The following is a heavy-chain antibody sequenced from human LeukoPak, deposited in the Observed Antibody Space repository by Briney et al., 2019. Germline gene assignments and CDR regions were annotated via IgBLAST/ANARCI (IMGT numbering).Heavy chain of an antibody. CDR3: AKEEQYSYAI. V-gene: IGHV3-21*01. CDR1: GFTFSSYT. Sequence: GGSLRLSCAASGFTFSSYTMNWVRQAPGKGLEWVSSIAGSSGYISYADSVKGRFTISRDNSKNTLYLQMNSLRAEDTAVYYCAKEEQYSYAIWGQGTLVTVSS. J-gene: IGHJ4*02. CDR2: IAGSSGYI. D-gene: IGHD5-18*01.